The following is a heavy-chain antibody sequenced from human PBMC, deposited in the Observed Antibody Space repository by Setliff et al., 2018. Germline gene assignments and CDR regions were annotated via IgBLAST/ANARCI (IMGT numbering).Heavy chain of an antibody. CDR2: IYHSGGA. J-gene: IGHJ4*02. CDR3: ARHEEGYCDGGSCPYYFDY. V-gene: IGHV4-59*08. D-gene: IGHD2-15*01. Sequence: KPSETLSLTCTVSGGSISSHYWSWIRQPPGKGLEWIGYIYHSGGARYNLSLKSRVTISVDTSKNQFSLKLSSVTAADTAVYYCARHEEGYCDGGSCPYYFDYWGQGTLVTVSS. CDR1: GGSISSHY.